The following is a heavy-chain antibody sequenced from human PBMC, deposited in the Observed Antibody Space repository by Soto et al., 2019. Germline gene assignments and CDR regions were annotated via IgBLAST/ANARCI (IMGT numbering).Heavy chain of an antibody. J-gene: IGHJ5*02. D-gene: IGHD2-2*01. CDR3: ARRIVVVPAAIGENWFDP. V-gene: IGHV5-10-1*01. CDR1: GYSFTSYW. CDR2: IDPSDSYT. Sequence: PGESLKISCKGSGYSFTSYWISWVRQMPEKGLEWMGRIDPSDSYTNYSPSFQGHVTISADKSISTAYLQWSSLKASDTAMYYCARRIVVVPAAIGENWFDPWGQGTLVTVSS.